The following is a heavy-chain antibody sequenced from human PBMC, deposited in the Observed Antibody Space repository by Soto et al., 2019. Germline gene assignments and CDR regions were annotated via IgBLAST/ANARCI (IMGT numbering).Heavy chain of an antibody. CDR1: GGTISSWY. Sequence: SETLSLTCTVSGGTISSWYWSWIRQPPGKGLEWIGYIYYSGSTNCNPSLKSRVTISVDTSKNQFSLKLSSVTAADTAVYYCESRYGGAIAYWGQGTLVTVSS. CDR2: IYYSGST. CDR3: ESRYGGAIAY. V-gene: IGHV4-59*08. D-gene: IGHD3-16*01. J-gene: IGHJ4*02.